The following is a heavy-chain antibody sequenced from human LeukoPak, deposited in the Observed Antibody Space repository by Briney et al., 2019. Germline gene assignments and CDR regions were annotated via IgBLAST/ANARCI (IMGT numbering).Heavy chain of an antibody. J-gene: IGHJ4*02. CDR1: GFSFSGHW. D-gene: IGHD6-6*01. CDR3: ARGPNSNWSGLDF. V-gene: IGHV3-74*01. CDR2: ISPTGSTT. Sequence: GGSLRLSCTASGFSFSGHWMHWARQLPGRGLVWVSRISPTGSTTSYADSVKGRFTVSRDNAKNTLYLQVNDLRAEDTAVYYCARGPNSNWSGLDFWGQGTLLTVSS.